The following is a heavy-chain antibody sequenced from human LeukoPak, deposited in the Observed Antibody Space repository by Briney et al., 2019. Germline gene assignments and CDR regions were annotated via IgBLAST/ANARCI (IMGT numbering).Heavy chain of an antibody. V-gene: IGHV1-2*02. CDR2: INPNSGGT. Sequence: ASVKVSCKASGYTFTGYYMHWVRQAPGQGLEWMGWINPNSGGTNYAQKFQGRVTMTRDTSISTAYMELSRLRSDDTAVYYCARAIQGQWLAFDYWGQGTLVTVSS. CDR3: ARAIQGQWLAFDY. J-gene: IGHJ4*02. D-gene: IGHD6-19*01. CDR1: GYTFTGYY.